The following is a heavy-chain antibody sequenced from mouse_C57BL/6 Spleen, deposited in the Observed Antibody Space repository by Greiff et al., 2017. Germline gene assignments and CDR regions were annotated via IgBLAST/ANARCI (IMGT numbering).Heavy chain of an antibody. Sequence: VQLQQSGPELVKPGASVKISCKASGYAFSSSWMNWVKQRPGKGLEWIGRLYPGDGDTNYNGKFKGKATLTADKSSSTAYMQLSSLTSEDSAVYFCARSIYDGYPLDYWGQGTTLTVSS. CDR3: ARSIYDGYPLDY. V-gene: IGHV1-82*01. J-gene: IGHJ2*01. CDR2: LYPGDGDT. D-gene: IGHD2-3*01. CDR1: GYAFSSSW.